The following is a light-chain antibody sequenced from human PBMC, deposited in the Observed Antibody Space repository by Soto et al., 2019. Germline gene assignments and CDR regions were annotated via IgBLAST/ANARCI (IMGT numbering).Light chain of an antibody. CDR1: QSISSW. CDR2: DAS. CDR3: QQYNSYSGT. V-gene: IGKV1-5*01. Sequence: DIQMTQSPSTLSASVGDRVTITCRASQSISSWLAWYQQKPRKAPKLLIYDASSLESGVPSRFSGSGSGTEFTLTISSLQPDDFATYYCQQYNSYSGTFGQGTQVEIK. J-gene: IGKJ1*01.